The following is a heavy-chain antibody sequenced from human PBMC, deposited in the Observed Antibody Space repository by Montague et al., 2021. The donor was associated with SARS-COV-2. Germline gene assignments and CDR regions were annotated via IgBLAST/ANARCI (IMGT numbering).Heavy chain of an antibody. Sequence: SLRLSCAASGFTFSSYEMNWVRQAPGKGLEWVSYISSSGSTIYYADSMKGRFTISRDNAKNSLYLQMNSLRAEDTAVYYCVAFGGVIVTWFDPWGQGTLVTVSS. CDR3: VAFGGVIVTWFDP. D-gene: IGHD3-16*02. V-gene: IGHV3-48*03. CDR1: GFTFSSYE. J-gene: IGHJ5*02. CDR2: ISSSGSTI.